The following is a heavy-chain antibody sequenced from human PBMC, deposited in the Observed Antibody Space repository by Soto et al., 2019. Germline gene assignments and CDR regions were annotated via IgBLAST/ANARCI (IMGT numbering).Heavy chain of an antibody. J-gene: IGHJ6*02. CDR1: GGNFKNYA. V-gene: IGHV1-69*01. Sequence: QMQLVQSGAEVKKAGSSVKVSCKASGGNFKNYAIAWVRLAPGQGLEWMGDFIHILGTANYAEAFQGRLTITADESRTTACMELTRVTSEDTATYFCARGEGYYDSSGLEYYHGMDVWGQGTTHTVSS. CDR3: ARGEGYYDSSGLEYYHGMDV. CDR2: FIHILGTA. D-gene: IGHD3-22*01.